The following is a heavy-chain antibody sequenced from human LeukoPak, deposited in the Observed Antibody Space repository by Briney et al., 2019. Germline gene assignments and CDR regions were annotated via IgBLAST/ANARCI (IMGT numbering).Heavy chain of an antibody. D-gene: IGHD3-22*01. J-gene: IGHJ5*02. Sequence: GGSLRLSCAASGFTFSSYSMNWVRRAPGKGLEWVSSISSSSSYIYYADSVKGRFTISRDNAKNSLYLQMNSLRAEDTAVSYCARYYYDSSGLRFDPWGQGTLVTVSS. CDR3: ARYYYDSSGLRFDP. CDR2: ISSSSSYI. CDR1: GFTFSSYS. V-gene: IGHV3-21*01.